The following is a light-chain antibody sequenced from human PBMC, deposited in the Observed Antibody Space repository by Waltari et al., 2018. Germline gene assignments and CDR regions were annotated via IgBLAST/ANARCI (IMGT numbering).Light chain of an antibody. J-gene: IGKJ3*01. CDR1: QSVLSSSNNKNY. V-gene: IGKV4-1*01. Sequence: DIVMTQSPDSLAVSLGERATINSKSSQSVLSSSNNKNYLAWYQQKPVQPPKLLIYWASTRESGVPDRFSGSGSGTDFTLTISSLQAEDVAVYYCQQYYSTPPFTFGPGTKVDIK. CDR3: QQYYSTPPFT. CDR2: WAS.